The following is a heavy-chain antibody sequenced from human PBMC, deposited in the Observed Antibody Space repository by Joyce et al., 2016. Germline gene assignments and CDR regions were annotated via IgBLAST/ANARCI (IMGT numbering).Heavy chain of an antibody. CDR3: AKADYGDKIDAFDI. V-gene: IGHV3-48*01. Sequence: EVQLVESGGGLVQPGGSLRLSCAASGFTFSSYSMNWVRQDPGKGLEWVSYISSSSSTIDYADSVKGRFTISRDNAKNSLYLQMNSLRAEDTAVYYCAKADYGDKIDAFDIWGQGTMVTVSS. D-gene: IGHD4-17*01. CDR1: GFTFSSYS. J-gene: IGHJ3*02. CDR2: ISSSSSTI.